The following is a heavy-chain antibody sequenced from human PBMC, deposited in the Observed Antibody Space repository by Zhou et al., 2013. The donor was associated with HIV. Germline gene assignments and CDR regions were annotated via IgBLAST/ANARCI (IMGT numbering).Heavy chain of an antibody. Sequence: QVQLVQSGAEVKKPGSSVKVSCKASGGTFTSFAVSWVRQAPGQGLEWMGGIIPIFGTANYAQKFQGRVTITTDESTRTAYMELSSLRSEDTAVYYCASQAVSGGSHRFDPWGQGPWSPSPQ. V-gene: IGHV1-69*05. J-gene: IGHJ5*02. CDR3: ASQAVSGGSHRFDP. CDR2: IIPIFGTA. D-gene: IGHD1-26*01. CDR1: GGTFTSFA.